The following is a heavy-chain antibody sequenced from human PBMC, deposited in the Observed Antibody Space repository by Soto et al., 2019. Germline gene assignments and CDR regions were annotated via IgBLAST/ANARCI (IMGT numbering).Heavy chain of an antibody. CDR1: GGSISSGGYY. D-gene: IGHD3-3*01. J-gene: IGHJ6*02. CDR3: ASDSLDFWSGYGGYSSGMDV. CDR2: IYYSGST. V-gene: IGHV4-31*03. Sequence: QVQLQESGPGLVKPSQTLSLTCTVSGGSISSGGYYWSWIRQHPGKGLEWIGYIYYSGSTYYNPALKSRVTISVDTSKNQFSLKLSAVTAADTAVYYCASDSLDFWSGYGGYSSGMDVWGQGTTVTVSS.